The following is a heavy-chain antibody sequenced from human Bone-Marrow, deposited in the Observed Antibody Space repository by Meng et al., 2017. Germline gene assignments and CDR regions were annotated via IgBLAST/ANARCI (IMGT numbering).Heavy chain of an antibody. CDR2: ISYSGST. CDR3: ARAIATRPDVFDY. J-gene: IGHJ4*02. Sequence: QVQLQESGQGLVKPSETLSLTCTVSSGYINSYFWSWIRQPPGKGPEWIGYISYSGSTNYNPSLKSRVTISVDTSKNQFSLKLSSVTAADTAVYYCARAIATRPDVFDYWGQGTLVTVSS. V-gene: IGHV4-59*01. CDR1: SGYINSYF. D-gene: IGHD6-6*01.